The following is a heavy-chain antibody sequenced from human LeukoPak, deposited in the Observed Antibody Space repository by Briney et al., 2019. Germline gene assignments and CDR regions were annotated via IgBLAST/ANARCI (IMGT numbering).Heavy chain of an antibody. CDR3: AKVPNSGWIFDY. CDR2: VSGSGGST. J-gene: IGHJ4*02. V-gene: IGHV3-23*01. Sequence: GGSLRLSCAASGFTFSSYAMRWVRQAPGKGLEWVSSVSGSGGSTYYADSVKGRFTISRDNSKNTLYLQMNSLRAEDTAVYYCAKVPNSGWIFDYWGQGTLVTVSS. D-gene: IGHD6-19*01. CDR1: GFTFSSYA.